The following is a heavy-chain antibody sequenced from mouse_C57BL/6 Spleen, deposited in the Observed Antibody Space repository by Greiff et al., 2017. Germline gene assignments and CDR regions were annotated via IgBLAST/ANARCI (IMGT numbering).Heavy chain of an antibody. CDR1: GYTFTSYW. J-gene: IGHJ2*01. CDR3: ARSAADYILKIQDFDY. V-gene: IGHV1-53*01. CDR2: INPSNGGT. D-gene: IGHD1-3*01. Sequence: VQLQQPGTELVKPGASVKLSCKASGYTFTSYWMHWVKQRPGQGLEWIGNINPSNGGTNYNEKFKSKATLTVDKSSSTAYMQLSSLTSEDSAVYDCARSAADYILKIQDFDYWGQGTTLTVSS.